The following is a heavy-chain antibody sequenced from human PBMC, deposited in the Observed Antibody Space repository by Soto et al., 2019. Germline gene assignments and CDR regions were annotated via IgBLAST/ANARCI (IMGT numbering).Heavy chain of an antibody. CDR3: AREICASAGCYSWFDP. J-gene: IGHJ5*02. D-gene: IGHD2-2*01. CDR1: GGTFSAYI. Sequence: SVKVSCKASGGTFSAYIITWVRQAPGQGLEWMGGINPVFHTTNYAQRFQGRVTITADESTGTVYMDLTRLRSEDTVVYYCAREICASAGCYSWFDPWGQGTLVTVSS. V-gene: IGHV1-69*13. CDR2: INPVFHTT.